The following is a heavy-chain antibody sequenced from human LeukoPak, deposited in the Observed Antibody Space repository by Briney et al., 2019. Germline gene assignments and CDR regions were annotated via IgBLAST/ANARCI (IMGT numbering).Heavy chain of an antibody. CDR2: ISGSGGST. D-gene: IGHD5-24*01. V-gene: IGHV3-23*01. CDR3: AKSSGGDGYNFYFDY. J-gene: IGHJ4*02. Sequence: GGSLRLSCAASGFTVSSNYMSWVRQAPGKGLEWVSAISGSGGSTYYADSVKGRFTISRDNSKNTLYLQMNSLRAEDTAVYYCAKSSGGDGYNFYFDYWGQGTLVTVSS. CDR1: GFTVSSNY.